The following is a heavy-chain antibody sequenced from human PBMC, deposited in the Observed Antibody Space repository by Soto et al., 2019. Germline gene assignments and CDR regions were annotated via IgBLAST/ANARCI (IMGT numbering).Heavy chain of an antibody. D-gene: IGHD2-2*02. CDR3: ASSPSGERRPAAIRFSYMDV. V-gene: IGHV4-34*01. Sequence: SETLSLTCAVYGGSFSGYYWSWIRQPPGKGLEWIGEINHSGSTNYNPSLKSRVTISVDTSKNQFSLKLSSVTAADTAVYYCASSPSGERRPAAIRFSYMDVWGKGTTVTVSS. CDR1: GGSFSGYY. CDR2: INHSGST. J-gene: IGHJ6*03.